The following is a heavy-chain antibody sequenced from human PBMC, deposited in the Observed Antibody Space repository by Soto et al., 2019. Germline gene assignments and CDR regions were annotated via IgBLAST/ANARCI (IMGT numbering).Heavy chain of an antibody. CDR2: IYYSGST. D-gene: IGHD5-12*01. CDR3: AGDSGYDYFDS. V-gene: IGHV4-59*01. J-gene: IGHJ4*02. CDR1: GGSISRYY. Sequence: PLETLSLTCTVSGGSISRYYWSWIRQPPGKGLEWIGYIYYSGSTNYNPSLKSRVTISVDTSKNQFSLKLSSVTAADTAVYYCAGDSGYDYFDSWGQGTLVTVSS.